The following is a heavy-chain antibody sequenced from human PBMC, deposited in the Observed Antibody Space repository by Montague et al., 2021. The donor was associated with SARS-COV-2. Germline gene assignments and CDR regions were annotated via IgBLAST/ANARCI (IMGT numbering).Heavy chain of an antibody. CDR2: IYYSGST. V-gene: IGHV4-59*01. D-gene: IGHD5-18*01. CDR3: ARERGYSYGHTYYYYYYMDV. J-gene: IGHJ6*03. Sequence: SETLSLTCTVSGGSISSYYWSWIRQPPGKGLEWIGYIYYSGSTNYNPSLKSRVTISVDTSKNQFSLKLSSVTAADTAVYYGARERGYSYGHTYYYYYYMDVWGKGTTVTVSS. CDR1: GGSISSYY.